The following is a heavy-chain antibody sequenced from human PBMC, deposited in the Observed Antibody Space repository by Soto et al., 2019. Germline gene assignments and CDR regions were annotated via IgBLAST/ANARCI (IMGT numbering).Heavy chain of an antibody. CDR3: ARDASPGIAVAGTWAFDI. CDR2: IKQDGSEK. CDR1: GFTFSSYW. D-gene: IGHD6-19*01. J-gene: IGHJ3*02. Sequence: GGSLRLSCAASGFTFSSYWMSWVRQAPGKGLEWVANIKQDGSEKYYVDSVKGRFTISRDNAKNSLYLQMNSLRAEDTAVYYCARDASPGIAVAGTWAFDIWGQGTMVTVSS. V-gene: IGHV3-7*01.